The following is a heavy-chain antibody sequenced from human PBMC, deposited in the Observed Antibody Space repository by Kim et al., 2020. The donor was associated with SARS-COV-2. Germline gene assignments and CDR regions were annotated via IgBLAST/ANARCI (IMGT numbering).Heavy chain of an antibody. Sequence: SETLSLTCTVSCGSISSSSYYWGWIRQPPGKGLEWIGSIYYSGSTYYNPSLKSRVTISVDTSKNQFSLKLSSVTAADTAVYYCARQGVVITYYYYGMDVWGQGTTVTVSS. CDR1: CGSISSSSYY. CDR2: IYYSGST. CDR3: ARQGVVITYYYYGMDV. V-gene: IGHV4-39*01. J-gene: IGHJ6*02. D-gene: IGHD3-3*01.